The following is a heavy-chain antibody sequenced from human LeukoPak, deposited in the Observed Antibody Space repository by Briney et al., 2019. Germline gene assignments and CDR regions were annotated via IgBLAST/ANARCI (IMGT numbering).Heavy chain of an antibody. CDR3: ARKTVAAHFDY. Sequence: GGSLRLSCAASGFTFSDYYMSWIRQAPGKGLEWVSYISSSSSYTNYADSVKGRFTISRDNAKNSLYLQMNSLRAEDTAVCYCARKTVAAHFDYWGQGTLVTVSS. CDR1: GFTFSDYY. D-gene: IGHD2-15*01. CDR2: ISSSSSYT. V-gene: IGHV3-11*03. J-gene: IGHJ4*02.